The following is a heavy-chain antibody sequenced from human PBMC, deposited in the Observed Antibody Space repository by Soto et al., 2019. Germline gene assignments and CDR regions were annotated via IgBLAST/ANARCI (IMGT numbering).Heavy chain of an antibody. V-gene: IGHV3-7*01. Sequence: GSLRLSCAASGFSFSSYWMSWVRQAPGKGLEWVANIKQDGSEKYYVDSVKGRFTISRDNAKNSLYLQMNSLRAEDTAVYYCARVIVVVGFDYWGQGTLVTVST. CDR3: ARVIVVVGFDY. CDR2: IKQDGSEK. CDR1: GFSFSSYW. J-gene: IGHJ4*02. D-gene: IGHD3-22*01.